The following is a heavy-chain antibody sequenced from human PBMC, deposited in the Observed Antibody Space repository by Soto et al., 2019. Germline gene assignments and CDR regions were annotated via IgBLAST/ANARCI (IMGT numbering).Heavy chain of an antibody. Sequence: DVQLVESGGGLVKPGGSLRLSCAASGFTFNNAYMSWVRQAPGKALEWVGRIESEADGGTTDYAAPVKDRFTISRDESKYTLYLQMDSLKTEDTAIYYCTTDILFSVAGRLYWGRGTLVTVSS. CDR1: GFTFNNAY. CDR2: IESEADGGTT. V-gene: IGHV3-15*04. CDR3: TTDILFSVAGRLY. D-gene: IGHD6-13*01. J-gene: IGHJ4*02.